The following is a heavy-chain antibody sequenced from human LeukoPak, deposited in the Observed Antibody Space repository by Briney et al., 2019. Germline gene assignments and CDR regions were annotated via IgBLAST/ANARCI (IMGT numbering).Heavy chain of an antibody. D-gene: IGHD4-17*01. CDR2: ISGSGSSI. J-gene: IGHJ4*02. Sequence: GGSLRLSCVASGFTFSRFEMNWVRQAPGKGLEWVSYISGSGSSIYYADSVKGRFTISRDNAKNSLYLQMNSLRAEDTAVYYCARSYGDYVDYWGQGTLVTVSS. CDR1: GFTFSRFE. CDR3: ARSYGDYVDY. V-gene: IGHV3-48*03.